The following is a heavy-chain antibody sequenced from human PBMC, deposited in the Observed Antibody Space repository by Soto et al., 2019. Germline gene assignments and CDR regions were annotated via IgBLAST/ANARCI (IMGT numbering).Heavy chain of an antibody. CDR2: IFSNDDK. V-gene: IGHV2-5*01. Sequence: QITLKESGPTLVKPTQTLTLTCTFSGFSLSISGVGVGWIRQPPGKALEWLALIFSNDDKRYSPSLKSRLTIPKDTPKNQVVLIMTNWDPGDTATYYCSHLRGSGLLGMDVWGQGTTVPVSS. CDR1: GFSLSISGVG. D-gene: IGHD3-10*01. CDR3: SHLRGSGLLGMDV. J-gene: IGHJ6*02.